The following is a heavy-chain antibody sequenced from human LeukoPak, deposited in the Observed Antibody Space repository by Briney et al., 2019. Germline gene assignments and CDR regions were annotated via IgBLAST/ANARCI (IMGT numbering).Heavy chain of an antibody. V-gene: IGHV4-34*01. CDR3: AREERRYSSSWSNAFDI. CDR2: INHSGST. J-gene: IGHJ3*02. Sequence: SETLSLTCTVSGGSISNSYFWGWIRQPPGKGLEWIGEINHSGSTNYNPSLKSRVTISVDTSKNQFSLKLSSVTAADTAVYYCAREERRYSSSWSNAFDIWGQGTMVTVSS. D-gene: IGHD6-13*01. CDR1: GGSISNSYF.